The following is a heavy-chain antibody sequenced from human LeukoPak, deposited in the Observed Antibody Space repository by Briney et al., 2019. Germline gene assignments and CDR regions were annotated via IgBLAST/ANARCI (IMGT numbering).Heavy chain of an antibody. J-gene: IGHJ6*02. CDR1: VFTFSSYA. CDR3: AKGGYSYYGMDV. Sequence: GGSLRLSCAVSVFTFSSYAMSWVRQAPGKGLEWVSAISGSGGSTYYADSVKGRFTISRDNSKNTLYLQINSLRAEDTAVYYCAKGGYSYYGMDVWGQGTTVTVSS. CDR2: ISGSGGST. V-gene: IGHV3-23*01.